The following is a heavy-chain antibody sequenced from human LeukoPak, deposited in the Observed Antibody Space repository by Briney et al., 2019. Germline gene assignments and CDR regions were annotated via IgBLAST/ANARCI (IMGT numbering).Heavy chain of an antibody. CDR3: ARGSWGKYYDILTGYYRAAFDI. CDR2: INHSGST. V-gene: IGHV4-34*01. Sequence: PSVTLSLTCAVYGGSFSGYYWSWIRQPPGKGLEWIGEINHSGSTNYNPSLKSRVTISVDTSKNQFSLKLSSVTAADTAVYYCARGSWGKYYDILTGYYRAAFDIWGQGTMVTVSS. J-gene: IGHJ3*02. D-gene: IGHD3-9*01. CDR1: GGSFSGYY.